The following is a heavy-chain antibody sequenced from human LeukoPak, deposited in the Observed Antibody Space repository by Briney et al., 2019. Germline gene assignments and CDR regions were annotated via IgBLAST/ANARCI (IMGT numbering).Heavy chain of an antibody. D-gene: IGHD7-27*01. Sequence: SETLSLTCAVYGGSFSGYYWSWIRQPPGKGLEWIGEINHSGSTNYDPSLKSRVTISVDTSKNQFSLKLSSVTAADTAVYYCARLTLTGSLNWGQGTLVTVSS. V-gene: IGHV4-34*01. CDR2: INHSGST. J-gene: IGHJ4*02. CDR3: ARLTLTGSLN. CDR1: GGSFSGYY.